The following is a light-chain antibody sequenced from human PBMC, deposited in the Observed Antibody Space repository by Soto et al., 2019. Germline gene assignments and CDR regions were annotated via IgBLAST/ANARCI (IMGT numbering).Light chain of an antibody. CDR2: SAS. J-gene: IGKJ2*02. V-gene: IGKV3-20*01. Sequence: EIVLTQSPGTLSLSPGERGTLSCRASQSVSSTSVAWYHQKPGQAPRLLFYSASSRATGIPDRCSGSWSGTDFSLTISRLEPEDFAVYYCQQYDSSRCTFGPGTKLEIK. CDR1: QSVSSTS. CDR3: QQYDSSRCT.